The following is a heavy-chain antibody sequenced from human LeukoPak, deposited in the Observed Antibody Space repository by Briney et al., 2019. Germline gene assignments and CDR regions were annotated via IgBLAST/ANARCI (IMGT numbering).Heavy chain of an antibody. D-gene: IGHD1-26*01. V-gene: IGHV4-59*08. Sequence: PSETLSLTCIVSGGSINNHYRTWIRQTPWKGLEWIGDIYYTGTTKYNPSLKSRVTISIDTSKNQFSLELSSVTATDTAVYFCATNRAGTYDRPFDIWGQGTMVTVSS. CDR1: GGSINNHY. CDR3: ATNRAGTYDRPFDI. J-gene: IGHJ3*02. CDR2: IYYTGTT.